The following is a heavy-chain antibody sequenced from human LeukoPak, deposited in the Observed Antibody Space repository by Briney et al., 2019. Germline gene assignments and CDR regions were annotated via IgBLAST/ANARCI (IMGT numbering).Heavy chain of an antibody. CDR2: ISYDGSNK. Sequence: GGSLRLSCAASGFTFSSYAMHWVRQAPGKGLEWVAVISYDGSNKYYADSVKGRFTISRDNSKSTLYLQMNSLRAEDTAVYYCARGEGGSSGWNNFDAFDIWGQGTMVTVSS. CDR1: GFTFSSYA. J-gene: IGHJ3*02. D-gene: IGHD6-19*01. CDR3: ARGEGGSSGWNNFDAFDI. V-gene: IGHV3-30*04.